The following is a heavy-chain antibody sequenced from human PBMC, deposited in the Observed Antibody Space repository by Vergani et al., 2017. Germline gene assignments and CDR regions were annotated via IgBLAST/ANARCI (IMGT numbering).Heavy chain of an antibody. CDR2: IYYSGST. CDR1: GGSIRSTFYY. Sequence: QVQLQESGPGLVKPSETLSLTCTVSGGSIRSTFYYWGWIRQPPGKGLEWIGTIYYSGSTYYNPSLKSRVTISVDTSKNQFSLKLNSVTAADTAVYYCARRTLDGPDYWGQGTLVTVSS. V-gene: IGHV4-39*01. J-gene: IGHJ4*02. D-gene: IGHD5-24*01. CDR3: ARRTLDGPDY.